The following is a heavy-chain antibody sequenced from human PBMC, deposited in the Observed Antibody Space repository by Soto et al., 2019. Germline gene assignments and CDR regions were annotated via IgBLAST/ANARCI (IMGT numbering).Heavy chain of an antibody. CDR1: GFTFSSYW. CDR3: ARATYYYDSSGFSSLAFDI. V-gene: IGHV3-74*01. D-gene: IGHD3-22*01. Sequence: GGSLRLSCAASGFTFSSYWMHWVRQAPGKGLVWVSRINSDGSSTSYADSVKGRFTISRDNAKNTLYLQMNSLRAEDTAVYYCARATYYYDSSGFSSLAFDIWGQGTMVTVSS. J-gene: IGHJ3*02. CDR2: INSDGSST.